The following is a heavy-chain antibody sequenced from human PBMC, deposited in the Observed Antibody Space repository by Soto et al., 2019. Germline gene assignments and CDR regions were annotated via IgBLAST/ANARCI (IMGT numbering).Heavy chain of an antibody. CDR1: GYPFTTYY. V-gene: IGHV1-2*02. Sequence: HVQLEQSGTEVKKPGASVRVSCRVSGYPFTTYYIHWVRQAPGQGLEWMGWIDPRSGGTVYEQKFQGRVTMTRDTSISTVYMDLSGLTSDDTALYYCATADYGIFPYWGQGSLVTVSS. CDR3: ATADYGIFPY. D-gene: IGHD3-10*01. CDR2: IDPRSGGT. J-gene: IGHJ4*02.